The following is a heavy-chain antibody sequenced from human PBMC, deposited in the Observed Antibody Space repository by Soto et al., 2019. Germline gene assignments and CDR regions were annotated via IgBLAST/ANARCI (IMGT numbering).Heavy chain of an antibody. D-gene: IGHD3-3*01. CDR2: INHRGST. V-gene: IGHV4-34*01. CDR3: ARSFPSGYYTGINWFDP. Sequence: QVQLQQWGAGLLKPSETLSLTCAVYGGSFSGYYWSLIRQPPGQGLEWIGEINHRGSTNYNPSLKSRVTISVDTSKHQFSLKLRSVTAADTAVYYCARSFPSGYYTGINWFDPWGQGTLVTVSS. J-gene: IGHJ5*02. CDR1: GGSFSGYY.